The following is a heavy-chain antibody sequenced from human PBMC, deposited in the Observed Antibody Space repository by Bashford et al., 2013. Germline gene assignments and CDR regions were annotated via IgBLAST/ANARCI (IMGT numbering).Heavy chain of an antibody. CDR1: GYNFNSYFYNYW. J-gene: IGHJ3*01. CDR3: ARCSYDVFTGLHVFLIS. CDR2: IYPGDSDT. D-gene: IGHD3-9*01. Sequence: GESLKISCKGSGYNFNSYFYNYWLAWVRQVPGEGLEWMGIIYPGDSDTRYSPSFRGQVTISANKSINTAYLQWSSLQASDTATYYCARCSYDVFTGLHVFLISWGPGTKVTVSS. V-gene: IGHV5-51*03.